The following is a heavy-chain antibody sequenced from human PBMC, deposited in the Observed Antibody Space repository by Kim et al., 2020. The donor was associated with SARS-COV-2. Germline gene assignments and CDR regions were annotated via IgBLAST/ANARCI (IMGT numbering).Heavy chain of an antibody. V-gene: IGHV3-21*01. D-gene: IGHD2-2*01. CDR2: ISSSSSYI. CDR3: ARGGGYCSSTSCPGYYYGMDV. CDR1: GLTFSSYS. J-gene: IGHJ6*02. Sequence: GGSLRLSCAASGLTFSSYSMNWVRQAPGKGLEWVSSISSSSSYIYYADSVKGRFTISRDNAKNSLYLQMNSLRAEDTAVYYCARGGGYCSSTSCPGYYYGMDVWGQGTTVTVSS.